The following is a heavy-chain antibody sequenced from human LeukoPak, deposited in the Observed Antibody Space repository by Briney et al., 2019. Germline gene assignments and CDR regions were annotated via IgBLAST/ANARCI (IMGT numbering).Heavy chain of an antibody. CDR1: GFTFSSYA. D-gene: IGHD3-9*01. J-gene: IGHJ4*02. V-gene: IGHV3-23*01. CDR3: AKDPYYDILTGYYARDY. CDR2: ISGSGGST. Sequence: GGSLRLSCAASGFTFSSYAMSWVRQAPGKGLEWVSAISGSGGSTYYADSVKGRFTISRDNSKNTLYLQMNSLRAEDTAVYYCAKDPYYDILTGYYARDYWGQGTLVTVSS.